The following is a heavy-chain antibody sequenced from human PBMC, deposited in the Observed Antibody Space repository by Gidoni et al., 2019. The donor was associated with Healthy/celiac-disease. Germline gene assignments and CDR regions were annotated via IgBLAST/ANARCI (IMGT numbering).Heavy chain of an antibody. CDR2: ISSSSSYI. CDR1: GFTFSRYS. Sequence: EVQLVESGGGLVKTGGSLRLSCAASGFTFSRYSMNWVRQAPGKGLEWVSSISSSSSYIYYADSVKGRFTISRDNAKNSLYLQMNSLRAEDTAVYYCARYRDFWSGYNWFDPWGQGTLVTVSS. D-gene: IGHD3-3*01. V-gene: IGHV3-21*01. CDR3: ARYRDFWSGYNWFDP. J-gene: IGHJ5*02.